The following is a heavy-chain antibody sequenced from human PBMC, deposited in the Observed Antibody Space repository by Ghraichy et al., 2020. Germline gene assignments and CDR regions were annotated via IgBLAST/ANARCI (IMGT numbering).Heavy chain of an antibody. CDR2: IYHSGST. D-gene: IGHD3-22*01. J-gene: IGHJ3*02. Sequence: GSLRLSCAVSGGSISISNWWSWVRQPPGKGLEWIGEIYHSGSTNYNPSLKSRVTISVDKSKNQFSLKLSSVTAADTAVYYCARANPGNYYDSSGYYGDAFDIWGQGTMVTVSS. CDR1: GGSISISNW. V-gene: IGHV4-4*02. CDR3: ARANPGNYYDSSGYYGDAFDI.